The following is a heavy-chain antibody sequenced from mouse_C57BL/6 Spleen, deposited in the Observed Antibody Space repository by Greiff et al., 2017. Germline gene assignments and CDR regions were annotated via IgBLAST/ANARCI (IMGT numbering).Heavy chain of an antibody. Sequence: EVKLMESGGGLVKPGGSLKLSCAASGFTFSSYAMSWVRQTPEKRLEWVATISDGGSYTYYPDNVKGRFTISRDNAKNNLYLQMRHLKSEDTAMYYCAYGNYFDYWGQGTTLTVSS. CDR1: GFTFSSYA. J-gene: IGHJ2*01. CDR3: AYGNYFDY. D-gene: IGHD2-1*01. V-gene: IGHV5-4*03. CDR2: ISDGGSYT.